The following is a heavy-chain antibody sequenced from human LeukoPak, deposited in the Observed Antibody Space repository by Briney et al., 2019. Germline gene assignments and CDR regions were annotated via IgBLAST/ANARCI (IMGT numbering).Heavy chain of an antibody. CDR1: GFTFSSYE. D-gene: IGHD3-10*02. CDR3: AGLGITMIGGV. J-gene: IGHJ6*04. CDR2: ISSSGSTI. V-gene: IGHV3-48*03. Sequence: GGSLRLSCAASGFTFSSYEMNWVRQAPGKGLEWVSYISSSGSTIYYTDSVKGRFTISRDNAKNSLYLQMNSLRAEDTAVYYCAGLGITMIGGVWGKGTTVTISS.